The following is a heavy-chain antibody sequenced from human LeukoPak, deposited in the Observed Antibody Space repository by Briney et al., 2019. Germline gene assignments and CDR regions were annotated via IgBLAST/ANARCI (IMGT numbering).Heavy chain of an antibody. V-gene: IGHV3-33*01. Sequence: PGGSLRLSCAASGLTFSSYGMHWVRQAPGKGLEWVAVIWHDGSNKYYADSVKGRFTISRDNSKNTLYLQMNSLRAEDTAVYYCAMTGYGSSWYSRFDCWGQGTLVTVSS. J-gene: IGHJ4*02. CDR2: IWHDGSNK. CDR1: GLTFSSYG. CDR3: AMTGYGSSWYSRFDC. D-gene: IGHD6-13*01.